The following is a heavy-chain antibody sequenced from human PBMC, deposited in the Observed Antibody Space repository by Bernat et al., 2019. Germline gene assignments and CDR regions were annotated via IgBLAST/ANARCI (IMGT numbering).Heavy chain of an antibody. CDR1: GFTFSSYG. CDR3: ASGPYCGGDCSPRYYYFYMDV. D-gene: IGHD2-21*01. V-gene: IGHV3-33*01. J-gene: IGHJ6*03. Sequence: QVQLVESGGGVVQPGRSLRLSCAAYGFTFSSYGMHWVRQAPGKGLEWVAVIWYDGSNKYYADSVKGRFTISRDNSKNTLYLQMNSLRAEDTAVYYCASGPYCGGDCSPRYYYFYMDVWGKGTTVTVSS. CDR2: IWYDGSNK.